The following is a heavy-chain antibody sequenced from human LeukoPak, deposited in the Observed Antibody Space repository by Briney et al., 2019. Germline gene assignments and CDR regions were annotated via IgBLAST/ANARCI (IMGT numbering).Heavy chain of an antibody. D-gene: IGHD1-26*01. CDR1: GFTFSDYY. V-gene: IGHV3-11*01. J-gene: IGHJ4*02. CDR3: ARDYRSTFDY. CDR2: ISSSGTTI. Sequence: PGGSLRLSCAASGFTFSDYYMSWIRQAPGKGLEWVSYISSSGTTISYTDSVKSRFTISRDNAKNSLYLQMNSLRAEDTAVYYCARDYRSTFDYWGQGTLVTVSS.